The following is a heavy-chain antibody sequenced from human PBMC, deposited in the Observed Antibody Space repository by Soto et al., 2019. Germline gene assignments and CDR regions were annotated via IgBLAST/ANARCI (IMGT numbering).Heavy chain of an antibody. Sequence: SVKVCSENSGYTFTRRALSWLWHDPGQGLEWMGWISGYDGRTNFAQKVQDRVTMTTDTSTSTVYMELRSLSSDDTAVYYCARSDPLLVPAARPHYYYGMDVWGQGTTVTVSS. J-gene: IGHJ6*02. CDR2: ISGYDGRT. D-gene: IGHD2-2*01. CDR3: ARSDPLLVPAARPHYYYGMDV. V-gene: IGHV1-18*01. CDR1: GYTFTRRA.